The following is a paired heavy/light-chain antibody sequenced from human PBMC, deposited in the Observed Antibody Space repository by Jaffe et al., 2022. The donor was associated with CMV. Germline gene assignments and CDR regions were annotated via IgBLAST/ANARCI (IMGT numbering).Light chain of an antibody. J-gene: IGLJ1*01. V-gene: IGLV1-44*01. CDR3: ATWDDTRETYV. CDR2: DDD. CDR1: NSNFRVSP. Sequence: QSVLAQPPSASGLPGQRVTISCSGRNSNFRVSPVNWYQHVPGSAPRLLIFDDDRRPSVVPDRFSGSKSGTSASLDISRLQSEDEADYYCATWDDTRETYVFGTGTKVNVL.
Heavy chain of an antibody. CDR2: ISSLLHKT. V-gene: IGHV1-69*09. J-gene: IGHJ6*04. CDR3: ATRGEFVHTSASGDHYWLDV. CDR1: GGVLSSYS. D-gene: IGHD2-8*02. Sequence: QVQLVQSGAEVKKPGSSVRLSCKASGGVLSSYSINWVRQAPGQGLEWMGRISSLLHKTNYAQRFQGRITITVDRSTRTVFMELTSLTSEDTAVYFCATRGEFVHTSASGDHYWLDVWGKGTTVTVSS.